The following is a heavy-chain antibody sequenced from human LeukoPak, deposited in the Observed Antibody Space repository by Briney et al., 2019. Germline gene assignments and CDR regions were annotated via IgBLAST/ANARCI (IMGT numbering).Heavy chain of an antibody. D-gene: IGHD2-2*01. V-gene: IGHV4-59*01. J-gene: IGHJ3*02. CDR2: IYYSGST. CDR3: ARDRYCSSTSCDDAFDI. Sequence: SETLSLTCTVSGGSISSYYWSLIRQPPGKGLEWIGYIYYSGSTNYNPSLKSRVTISVDTSKNQFSLKLSSVTAADTAVYYCARDRYCSSTSCDDAFDIWGQGTMVTVSS. CDR1: GGSISSYY.